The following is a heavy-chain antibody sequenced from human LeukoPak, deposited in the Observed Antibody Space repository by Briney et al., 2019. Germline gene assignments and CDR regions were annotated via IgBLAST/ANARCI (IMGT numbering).Heavy chain of an antibody. CDR3: AREGSGYTYGYNDAFDL. J-gene: IGHJ3*01. D-gene: IGHD5-18*01. CDR1: GFSVSTNY. V-gene: IGHV3-53*01. Sequence: PGGSLRLSRAASGFSVSTNYMSWVRQAQAKGLEWVSVIYSGDNTYYADFVKGRFTISRDNSKNTLYLQMNSLRAEDTAVYLCAREGSGYTYGYNDAFDLWGQGTMVTVSS. CDR2: IYSGDNT.